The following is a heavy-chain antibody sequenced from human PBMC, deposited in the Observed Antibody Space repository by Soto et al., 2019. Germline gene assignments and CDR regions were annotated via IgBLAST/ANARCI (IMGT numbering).Heavy chain of an antibody. Sequence: EVQLVESGGGLVQPGGSLRLSCATSGFTFGDYWMSWVRQAPGKRLEWVANTKQDESEKYYVVSVRGRFTISSDNAQNSLYLQSNRLRAEDTAVYFGVGEGDSGFFSWGQGPVVTVSS. CDR3: VGEGDSGFFS. D-gene: IGHD6-25*01. J-gene: IGHJ5*02. CDR2: TKQDESEK. V-gene: IGHV3-7*01. CDR1: GFTFGDYW.